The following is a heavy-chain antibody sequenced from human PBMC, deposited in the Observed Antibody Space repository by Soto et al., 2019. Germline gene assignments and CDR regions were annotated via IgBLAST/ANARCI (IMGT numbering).Heavy chain of an antibody. CDR1: GGSFSGYY. CDR2: INHSGST. D-gene: IGHD3-3*01. CDR3: ARTRFTHNWFAP. J-gene: IGHJ5*02. V-gene: IGHV4-34*01. Sequence: SETLSLTCAVYGGSFSGYYWSWIRQPPGKGLEWIGEINHSGSTNYNPSLKSRVTISVDTSKNQFSLKLSSVTAADTAVYYCARTRFTHNWFAPWGQGTLVPVSS.